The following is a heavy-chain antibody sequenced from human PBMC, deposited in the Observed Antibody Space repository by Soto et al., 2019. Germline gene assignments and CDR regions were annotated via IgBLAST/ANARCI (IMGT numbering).Heavy chain of an antibody. J-gene: IGHJ6*02. V-gene: IGHV1-2*02. D-gene: IGHD3-10*01. CDR2: INPNSGGT. CDR1: GYTFTGAY. Sequence: QAQLVQSGAEVKKPGASVKVSCKASGYTFTGAYIHWVRQAPGQGLEWMGCINPNSGGTEFAQKFQGRVIVTRDTSITTVYMEVSSLRSYDTGVYYCARDFTTPSYGLDGWGQGTAVTVSS. CDR3: ARDFTTPSYGLDG.